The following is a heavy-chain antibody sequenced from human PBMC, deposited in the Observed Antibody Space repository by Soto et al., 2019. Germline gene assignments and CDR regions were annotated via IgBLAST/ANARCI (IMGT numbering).Heavy chain of an antibody. J-gene: IGHJ4*02. CDR3: ARVRKACADY. Sequence: PSETLSLTCTVSGGSISSYYWSWIRQPPGKGLEWIGEIYHSGSTNYNPSLKSRVTISVDKSKNQFSLKLSSVTAADTAVYYCARVRKACADYWGQGTLVTVSS. CDR2: IYHSGST. CDR1: GGSISSYY. V-gene: IGHV4-59*12.